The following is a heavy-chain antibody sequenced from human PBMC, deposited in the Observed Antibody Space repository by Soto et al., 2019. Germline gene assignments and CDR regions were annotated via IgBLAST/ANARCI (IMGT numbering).Heavy chain of an antibody. J-gene: IGHJ4*02. V-gene: IGHV3-30-3*01. CDR1: GFTFRSYA. CDR3: ARGIGDGYNLDY. CDR2: ISYDGNNN. Sequence: QVQLVESGGGVVQPGTSLRLSCAVSGFTFRSYATHWVRQAPGGGLEWVALISYDGNNNYYAGSVKGRFTIARDTFKNKLFLQMNSLRREDTAMYYCARGIGDGYNLDYWGQGTLVTVSS. D-gene: IGHD5-12*01.